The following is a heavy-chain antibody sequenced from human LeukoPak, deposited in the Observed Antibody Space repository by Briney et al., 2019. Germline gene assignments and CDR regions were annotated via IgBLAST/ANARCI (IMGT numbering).Heavy chain of an antibody. V-gene: IGHV4-39*01. CDR3: ARHGDSGSYLKD. Sequence: PSETLSLTCTVSGGSISSSSYYWGWIRQPPGKGLEWVGSVSYTGSTHNNPSLKSRVTISVDTSKKQFSLKLSSVTAADTALYYCARHGDSGSYLKDWGQGTLVTVSS. CDR1: GGSISSSSYY. CDR2: VSYTGST. D-gene: IGHD1-26*01. J-gene: IGHJ4*02.